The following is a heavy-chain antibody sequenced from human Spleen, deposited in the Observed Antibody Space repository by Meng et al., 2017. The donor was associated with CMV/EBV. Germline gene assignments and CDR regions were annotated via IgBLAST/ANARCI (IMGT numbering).Heavy chain of an antibody. CDR1: GFPFDDYA. V-gene: IGHV3-9*01. CDR2: ISWNSYSI. D-gene: IGHD3-3*01. CDR3: ARNARGAIFGYVFDI. Sequence: SLKISCAASGFPFDDYAMHWVRQAPGKGLEWVSGISWNSYSIRYADSVKGRFTISRDNSRNSLYLQMSSLKTEDTALYYCARNARGAIFGYVFDIWGQWTMVTVSS. J-gene: IGHJ3*02.